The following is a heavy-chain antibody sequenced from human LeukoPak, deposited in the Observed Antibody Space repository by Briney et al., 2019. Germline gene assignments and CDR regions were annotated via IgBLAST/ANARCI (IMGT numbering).Heavy chain of an antibody. Sequence: GGSLRLSCAASGFTFDDYAMHWVRQAPGKGLEWVSGISWNSGSIGYADSVKGRFTISRDNAKNSLYLQMNSLRAEDTAVYYCARGGRVVTISVHTIDYWGQGTLVTVSS. CDR3: ARGGRVVTISVHTIDY. CDR2: ISWNSGSI. D-gene: IGHD5-12*01. J-gene: IGHJ4*02. V-gene: IGHV3-9*01. CDR1: GFTFDDYA.